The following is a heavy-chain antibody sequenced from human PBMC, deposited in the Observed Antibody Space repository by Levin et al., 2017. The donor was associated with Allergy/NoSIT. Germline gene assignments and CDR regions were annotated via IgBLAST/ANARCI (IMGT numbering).Heavy chain of an antibody. CDR3: ATKTTSPTFYSYGMNA. Sequence: GGSLRLSCVASGLTVSDNHMTWVRQAPGKGLEWVSLTYSGGSTAYADSVQGRFTVSRDLSKNTLYLQMNNLRPDDTAIYYCATKTTSPTFYSYGMNAWGQGTTVTVSS. D-gene: IGHD2-2*01. J-gene: IGHJ6*02. V-gene: IGHV3-53*01. CDR2: TYSGGST. CDR1: GLTVSDNH.